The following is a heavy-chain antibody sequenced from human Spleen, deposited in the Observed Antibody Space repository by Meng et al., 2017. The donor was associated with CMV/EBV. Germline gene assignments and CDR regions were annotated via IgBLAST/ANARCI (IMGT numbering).Heavy chain of an antibody. CDR3: ARRNYDFWTGSYVQGGHTPTGFDH. J-gene: IGHJ4*02. CDR2: IFSNDEK. D-gene: IGHD3-3*01. Sequence: SGPTLVKPTETLTLTCTVSGFSLDNARMSVSWIRQPPGKALEWLAHIFSNDEKSYNTSLKNRLTISKDSSRSQVVLTMTNMDPVDTARYYCARRNYDFWTGSYVQGGHTPTGFDHWGQGTLVTVSS. CDR1: GFSLDNARMS. V-gene: IGHV2-26*01.